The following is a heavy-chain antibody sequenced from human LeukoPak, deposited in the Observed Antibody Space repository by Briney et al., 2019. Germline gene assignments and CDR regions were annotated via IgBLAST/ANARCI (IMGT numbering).Heavy chain of an antibody. CDR3: ARDLGGNPWYFDY. D-gene: IGHD1-14*01. V-gene: IGHV4-59*01. CDR2: IYYSGST. Sequence: SSETLSLTCTVAGGTTRSYYWSWIRQPPGKGMEWIGNIYYSGSTNVHPSLKSRVTISVDTSKDQLSLDLSSVTTADTAVYYCARDLGGNPWYFDYWGQGILVTVSS. J-gene: IGHJ4*02. CDR1: GGTTRSYY.